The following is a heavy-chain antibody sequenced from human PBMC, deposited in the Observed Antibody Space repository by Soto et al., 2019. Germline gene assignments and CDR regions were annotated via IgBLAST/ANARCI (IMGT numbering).Heavy chain of an antibody. V-gene: IGHV1-18*01. CDR3: ARDTPAPEQWLVLDYYYYGMDV. J-gene: IGHJ6*02. Sequence: ASVKVSCKASGYTFTSYAMHWVRQAPGQRLEWMGWISAYNGNTNYAQKLQGRVTMTTDTSTSTAYMELRSLRSDDTAVYYCARDTPAPEQWLVLDYYYYGMDVWGQGTTVTVSS. CDR2: ISAYNGNT. CDR1: GYTFTSYA. D-gene: IGHD6-19*01.